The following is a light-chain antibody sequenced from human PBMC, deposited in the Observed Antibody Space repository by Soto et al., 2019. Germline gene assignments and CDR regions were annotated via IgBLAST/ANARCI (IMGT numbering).Light chain of an antibody. CDR2: SAS. V-gene: IGKV1-5*03. J-gene: IGKJ2*01. Sequence: DIQMTQCPSTLSASVRDRVNITCRASQSVGRWLAWYQQKPGKAPKLLVFSASRLDSGAPSRFSGSGSGTDFTLTLSSLQPDAFATYYCQQYSSFSTFGEGTKLEIK. CDR3: QQYSSFST. CDR1: QSVGRW.